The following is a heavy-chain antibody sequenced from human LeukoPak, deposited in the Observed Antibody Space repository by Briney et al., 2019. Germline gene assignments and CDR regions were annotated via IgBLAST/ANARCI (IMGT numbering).Heavy chain of an antibody. J-gene: IGHJ3*02. CDR1: GFTFSSYA. D-gene: IGHD4-17*01. CDR3: AKDSSYGDYPDAFDI. V-gene: IGHV3-23*01. CDR2: ISGSGGST. Sequence: GGSLRLPCAASGFTFSSYAMSWVRQAPGKGLEWVSAISGSGGSTYYADSVKGRFTISRDNSKNTLYLQMNSLRAEDTAVYYCAKDSSYGDYPDAFDIWGQGTMVTVSS.